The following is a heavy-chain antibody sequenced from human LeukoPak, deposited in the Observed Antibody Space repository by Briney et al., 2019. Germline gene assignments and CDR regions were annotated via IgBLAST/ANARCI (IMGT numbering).Heavy chain of an antibody. CDR2: IWYDGSNK. J-gene: IGHJ4*02. CDR3: AKSSGYYPEY. CDR1: GFTFSSYG. V-gene: IGHV3-33*06. D-gene: IGHD3-22*01. Sequence: GWSLRLSCAASGFTFSSYGMHWVRQAPGKGLEWVALIWYDGSNKYYADSVKGRFTISRDNSKNTLYLQMNSLRAEDTAVYYCAKSSGYYPEYWGQGTLVTVSS.